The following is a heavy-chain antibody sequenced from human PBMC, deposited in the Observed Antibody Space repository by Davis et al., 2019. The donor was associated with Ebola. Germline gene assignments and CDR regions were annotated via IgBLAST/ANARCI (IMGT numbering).Heavy chain of an antibody. CDR3: ARGVGNWNHFDY. CDR2: INPNSGGT. Sequence: ASVTVSCKASGYTFTGYYMHWVRQAPGQGREWMGWINPNSGGTNYAQKFQGWVTMTRDTSISTAYMELSRLRSDDTAVYYCARGVGNWNHFDYWGQGTLVTVSS. D-gene: IGHD1-1*01. V-gene: IGHV1-2*04. J-gene: IGHJ4*02. CDR1: GYTFTGYY.